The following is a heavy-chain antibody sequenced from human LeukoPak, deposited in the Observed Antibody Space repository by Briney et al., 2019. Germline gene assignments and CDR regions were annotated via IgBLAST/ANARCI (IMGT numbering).Heavy chain of an antibody. V-gene: IGHV4-39*01. CDR3: ARHSGSGWSTFDC. J-gene: IGHJ4*02. D-gene: IGHD6-19*01. CDR1: GGSISSSSYY. CDR2: IYYSGST. Sequence: SETLSLTCTVSGGSISSSSYYWGWIRQPPGKGLEWIGSIYYSGSTYYNPSLKSRVTISVDTSKKQFSLKVSSVTAADTAVYYCARHSGSGWSTFDCRGQGTLVTVSS.